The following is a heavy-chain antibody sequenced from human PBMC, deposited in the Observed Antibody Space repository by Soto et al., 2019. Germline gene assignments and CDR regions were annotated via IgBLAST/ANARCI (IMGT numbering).Heavy chain of an antibody. D-gene: IGHD3-22*01. Sequence: GSLRLSCAASGLTFSSYGMHWVRQAPGRGLEWVAGISYDGRNKYYVDSVKGRFTISRDNSKNTLDLQMNSLRVEDTAVFYCAQDTYYHDTSGYYTLDYWGQGALVTVSS. CDR2: ISYDGRNK. CDR3: AQDTYYHDTSGYYTLDY. J-gene: IGHJ4*02. CDR1: GLTFSSYG. V-gene: IGHV3-30*18.